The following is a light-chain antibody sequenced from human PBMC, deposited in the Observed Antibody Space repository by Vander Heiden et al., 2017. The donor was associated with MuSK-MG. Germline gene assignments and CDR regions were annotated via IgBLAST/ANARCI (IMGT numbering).Light chain of an antibody. CDR2: TNN. J-gene: IGLJ3*02. CDR1: ISNIGTNY. CDR3: AAWDDSLRGPV. V-gene: IGLV1-47*01. Sequence: HSVLTHPPSASVTPGQMVNIPCSGTISNIGTNYVYVYQHLPATAPNLLIYTNNRRPSGVHDRFSGSKSGTSASLAISGLRSEDEADYYCAAWDDSLRGPVFGGGTKLTVL.